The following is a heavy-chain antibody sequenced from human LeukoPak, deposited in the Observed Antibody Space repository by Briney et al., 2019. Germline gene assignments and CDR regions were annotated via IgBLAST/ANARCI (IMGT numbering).Heavy chain of an antibody. CDR2: IYYSGST. D-gene: IGHD3-22*01. CDR3: AISYDSSGYYYGWFDP. V-gene: IGHV4-59*01. Sequence: TSETLSLTCTVSGGSISSYYWSWIRQPPGKGLEWIGYIYYSGSTNYNPSLKSRVTISVDTSKNQFSLKLSSVTAADTAVYYCAISYDSSGYYYGWFDPWGQGTLVTVSS. J-gene: IGHJ5*02. CDR1: GGSISSYY.